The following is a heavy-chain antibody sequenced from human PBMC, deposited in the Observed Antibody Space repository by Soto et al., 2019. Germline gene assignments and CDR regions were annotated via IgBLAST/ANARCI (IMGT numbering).Heavy chain of an antibody. CDR3: ARQFDYESSGYYYAY. J-gene: IGHJ4*02. CDR1: GGTFSRYA. V-gene: IGHV1-69*01. CDR2: IIPMFGTP. D-gene: IGHD3-22*01. Sequence: QVQLVQSGAEVKKPGSSVKVSCKASGGTFSRYAIGWARQAPGQGLEWMGGIIPMFGTPYYAQKFQGRVSISADESTSTAYMELSSLRSEDTAVYYCARQFDYESSGYYYAYWGQGTLVTVSS.